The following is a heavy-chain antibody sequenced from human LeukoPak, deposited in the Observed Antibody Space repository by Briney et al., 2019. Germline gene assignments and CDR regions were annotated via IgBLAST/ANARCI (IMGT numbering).Heavy chain of an antibody. J-gene: IGHJ4*02. CDR2: IIPAFGTT. CDR3: ARDRGGSSWFYF. D-gene: IGHD6-13*01. V-gene: IGHV1-69*06. Sequence: RASVKVSCKASGGTFSGYAINWVRQAPGQGLEWMGVIIPAFGTTNFGPKFQDRVTFTADTSTSTTYMELNSLKSDDTAIYYCARDRGGSSWFYFWGQGTLITISS. CDR1: GGTFSGYA.